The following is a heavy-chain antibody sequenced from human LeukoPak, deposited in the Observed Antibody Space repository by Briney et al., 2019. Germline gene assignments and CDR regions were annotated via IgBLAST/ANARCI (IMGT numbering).Heavy chain of an antibody. CDR2: IIPILGIA. J-gene: IGHJ4*02. V-gene: IGHV1-69*04. CDR3: ARNGDREQPYYFDY. Sequence: GASVKVSCKASGGTFSSYAISWVRQAPGQGLEWMGRIIPILGIANYAQKFQGRVTTTADKSTSTAYMELSSLRSEDTAVYYCARNGDREQPYYFDYWGQGTLVTVSS. D-gene: IGHD1-26*01. CDR1: GGTFSSYA.